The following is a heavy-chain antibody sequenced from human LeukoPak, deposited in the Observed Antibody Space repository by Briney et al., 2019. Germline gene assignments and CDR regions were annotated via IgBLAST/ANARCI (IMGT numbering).Heavy chain of an antibody. CDR2: IYYSGST. Sequence: SETLSLTCTVSGGSNSSYYWSWIRQPPGKGLEWIGYIYYSGSTNYNPSLKSRVTISVDTSKNQFSLKLSSVTAADTAVYYCARSYSGYDPYNWFDPWGQGTLVTVSS. D-gene: IGHD5-12*01. V-gene: IGHV4-59*01. CDR1: GGSNSSYY. CDR3: ARSYSGYDPYNWFDP. J-gene: IGHJ5*02.